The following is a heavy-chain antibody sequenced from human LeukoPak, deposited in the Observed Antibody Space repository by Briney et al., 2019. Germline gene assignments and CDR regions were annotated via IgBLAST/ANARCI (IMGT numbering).Heavy chain of an antibody. J-gene: IGHJ3*02. D-gene: IGHD2-2*01. CDR1: GGSISSGDYY. Sequence: SETLSLTCSVSGGSISSGDYYWSWNRQPPGKGLEWIGYIYYSGSTYYNPSLKSRVTISVDTSKNQFSLKLSSVTAADTAVYYCARDSRSREAFDIWGQGTMVTVSS. V-gene: IGHV4-30-4*08. CDR3: ARDSRSREAFDI. CDR2: IYYSGST.